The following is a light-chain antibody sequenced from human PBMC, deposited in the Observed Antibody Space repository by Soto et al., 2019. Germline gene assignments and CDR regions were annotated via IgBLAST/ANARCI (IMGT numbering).Light chain of an antibody. J-gene: IGLJ1*01. CDR1: TSDVGGYHF. CDR2: EVT. Sequence: QSVLTRPAAVSGSPGHSSTLSCTGTTSDVGGYHFVSWYQQHPGKAPKLMIYEVTNRPSGVSDRFSGSKSGNTAPLTIAGLQAEDEADYYCYSYTTTSTYVFGSGTKVT. V-gene: IGLV2-14*01. CDR3: YSYTTTSTYV.